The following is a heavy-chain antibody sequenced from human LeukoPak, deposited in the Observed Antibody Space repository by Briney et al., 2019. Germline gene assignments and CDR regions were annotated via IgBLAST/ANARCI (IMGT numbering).Heavy chain of an antibody. CDR2: IYYSGST. D-gene: IGHD3-22*01. J-gene: IGHJ4*02. Sequence: PSETLSLTCTVSGGSISSSSYYWGWLRQRPGKGLEWNVSIYYSGSTYYNPALKSRVTISVDTSKNQFSLKLSSVTAADTAVYYCARYHSSGYYYVRYYFDYWGQGTLVTVSS. CDR1: GGSISSSSYY. CDR3: ARYHSSGYYYVRYYFDY. V-gene: IGHV4-39*01.